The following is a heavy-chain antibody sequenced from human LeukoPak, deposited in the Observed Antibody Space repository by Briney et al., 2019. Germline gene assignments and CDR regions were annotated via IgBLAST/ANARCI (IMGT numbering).Heavy chain of an antibody. V-gene: IGHV3-23*01. CDR1: GFTFSSYA. J-gene: IGHJ3*02. Sequence: PGESLRLSCAASGFTFSSYAMSWVRQAPGKGLEWVSATSGSGGRTYYVDSVKGRFTISRDNSKNTLYLQMNSLRAEDAAVYYCAKGYGAWLGLSAFDIWGQGTMVTVSS. CDR3: AKGYGAWLGLSAFDI. CDR2: TSGSGGRT. D-gene: IGHD3-9*01.